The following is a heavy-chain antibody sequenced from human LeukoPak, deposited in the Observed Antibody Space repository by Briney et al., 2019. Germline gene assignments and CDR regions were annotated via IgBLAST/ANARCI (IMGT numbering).Heavy chain of an antibody. Sequence: PSETLSLTCTVSGGSISSYYWSWIRQPPGKGLEWIGYIYYSGSTNYNPSLKSRVTISVDTSKNQFSLKLSSVTAADTAVYYCARVVAAAAPNYWGQGTLVTVSS. J-gene: IGHJ4*02. D-gene: IGHD2-15*01. CDR3: ARVVAAAAPNY. CDR2: IYYSGST. CDR1: GGSISSYY. V-gene: IGHV4-59*08.